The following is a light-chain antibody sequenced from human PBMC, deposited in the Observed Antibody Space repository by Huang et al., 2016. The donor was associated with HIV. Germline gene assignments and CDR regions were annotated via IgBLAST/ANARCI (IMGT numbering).Light chain of an antibody. Sequence: DIVMTQTPLSLSVTPGQPASISCKSSQSLLHSDGKTYLYWYLQKPGQSQQLLIDEVSGRFCGVPDRFSGSGSGTDFTLKISRVEAEDVGVYYCMQGIHLLSFGGGTKVEIK. V-gene: IGKV2-29*02. CDR2: EVS. CDR1: QSLLHSDGKTY. CDR3: MQGIHLLS. J-gene: IGKJ4*01.